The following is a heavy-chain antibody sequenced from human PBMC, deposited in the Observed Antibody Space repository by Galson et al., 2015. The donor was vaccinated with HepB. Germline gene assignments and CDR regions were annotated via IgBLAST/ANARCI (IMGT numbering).Heavy chain of an antibody. Sequence: SVKVSCKASGYTFTRNGISWVRQAPGQGLEWMGWINAGNGNTKYSQKFQGRVTITRDTSASTAYMELSSLRSEDTAVYYCVRENGYDLDYWGQGTLVTVSS. CDR1: GYTFTRNG. D-gene: IGHD5-12*01. CDR2: INAGNGNT. V-gene: IGHV1-3*01. CDR3: VRENGYDLDY. J-gene: IGHJ4*02.